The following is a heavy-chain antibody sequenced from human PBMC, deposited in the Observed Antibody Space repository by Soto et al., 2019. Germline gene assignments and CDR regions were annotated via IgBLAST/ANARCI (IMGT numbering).Heavy chain of an antibody. J-gene: IGHJ4*02. D-gene: IGHD6-19*01. V-gene: IGHV4-39*01. Sequence: PLQTLSLTCTVSDGSISSSSYYWGWIRQPPGKWLEWIGSIYYSGSTYYNPSLKSRVTISVDTSKNQFSLKLSSVTAADTAVYYCARPIRDSSGWYNFDYWGQGTLVTVSS. CDR2: IYYSGST. CDR1: DGSISSSSYY. CDR3: ARPIRDSSGWYNFDY.